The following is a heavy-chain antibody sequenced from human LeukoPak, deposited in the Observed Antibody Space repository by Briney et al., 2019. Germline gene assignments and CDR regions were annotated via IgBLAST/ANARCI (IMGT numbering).Heavy chain of an antibody. CDR3: AKCSGGTCYSSLDY. CDR1: GFTFNSYA. CDR2: ISGSGGST. J-gene: IGHJ4*02. D-gene: IGHD2-15*01. V-gene: IGHV3-23*01. Sequence: GGSPRLSCAASGFTFNSYAMSWVRQAPGKGLEWVSGISGSGGSTYYADSVKGRFTISRDNSKNTLYLQMNSLRAGDTAVYYCAKCSGGTCYSSLDYWGQGTLVTVSS.